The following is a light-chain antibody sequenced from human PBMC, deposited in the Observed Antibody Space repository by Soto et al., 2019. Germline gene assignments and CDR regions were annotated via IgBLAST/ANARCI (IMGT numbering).Light chain of an antibody. J-gene: IGKJ1*01. V-gene: IGKV4-1*01. CDR1: QSVLYSSDNNNY. Sequence: DIVMTQSPDSLAVSPGERATINCKSSQSVLYSSDNNNYLAWYQQRPGQPPKLLIYWASTRESGVPDRFGGSGSGTDFTLTISTLQAEDVAVYDCQQYYSTPQTFGQGTKVEIK. CDR2: WAS. CDR3: QQYYSTPQT.